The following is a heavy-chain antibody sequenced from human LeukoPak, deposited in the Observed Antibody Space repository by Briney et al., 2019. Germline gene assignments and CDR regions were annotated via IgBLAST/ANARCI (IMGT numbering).Heavy chain of an antibody. V-gene: IGHV4-39*07. CDR1: GGSISSSSYY. D-gene: IGHD3-10*01. CDR3: ARPYGSGSYWLAHAFDI. J-gene: IGHJ3*02. CDR2: IYYSGST. Sequence: SETLSLTCTVSGGSISSSSYYWGWIRQPPGKGLEWIGSIYYSGSTYYNPSLKSRVTISVDTSKNQFSLKLSSVTAADTAVYYCARPYGSGSYWLAHAFDIWGQGTMVTVSS.